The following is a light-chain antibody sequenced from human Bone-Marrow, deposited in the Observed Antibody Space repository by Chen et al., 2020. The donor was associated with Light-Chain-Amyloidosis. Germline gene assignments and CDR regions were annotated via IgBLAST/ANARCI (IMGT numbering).Light chain of an antibody. Sequence: EILMTQSPATLSVSPGERATLSCRASQSVSSNLAWYQQKPGQAPRLIIYGASTRATGIPARFSGSGSGTEFTLTISSLQSEDFAVYYCQQYNNWTPWTFGQGTKVEIK. J-gene: IGKJ1*01. CDR3: QQYNNWTPWT. V-gene: IGKV3-15*01. CDR2: GAS. CDR1: QSVSSN.